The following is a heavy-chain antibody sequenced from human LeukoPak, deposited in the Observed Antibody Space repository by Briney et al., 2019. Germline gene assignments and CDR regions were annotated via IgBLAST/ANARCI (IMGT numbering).Heavy chain of an antibody. CDR2: ISSSSSTI. V-gene: IGHV3-48*01. Sequence: PGGSLRLSCAASGFTFSSYSMNWVRQAPGKGLEWVSYISSSSSTIYYADSVKGRFTISRDNAKNSLYLQMNSLRAEDTAVYYCARTMRRLYGSEEYWGQGTLVTVSS. CDR3: ARTMRRLYGSEEY. CDR1: GFTFSSYS. J-gene: IGHJ4*02. D-gene: IGHD3-10*01.